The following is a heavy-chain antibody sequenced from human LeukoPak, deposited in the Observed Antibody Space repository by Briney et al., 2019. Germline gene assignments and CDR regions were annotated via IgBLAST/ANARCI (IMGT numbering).Heavy chain of an antibody. CDR1: GGSFSSYY. CDR3: ARTEMVRGVITTFDY. CDR2: INHSGST. D-gene: IGHD3-10*01. J-gene: IGHJ4*02. V-gene: IGHV4-34*01. Sequence: SETLSLTCAVYGGSFSSYYWSWIRQPPGKGLEWIGEINHSGSTNYNPSLKSRVTISVDTSKNQFSLKLSSVTAADTAVYYCARTEMVRGVITTFDYWGQGTLVTVSS.